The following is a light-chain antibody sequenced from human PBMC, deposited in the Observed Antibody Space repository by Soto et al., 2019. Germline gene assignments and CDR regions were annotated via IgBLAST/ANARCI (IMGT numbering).Light chain of an antibody. V-gene: IGKV3-11*01. CDR1: QSVSSY. J-gene: IGKJ5*01. Sequence: EIVLTQSPATLSLSPGERATLSCRASQSVSSYLAWYQQKPGQAPRLLIYDASNRATGIPARFSGSGSGTVFTSTISRLDTEDFAVYHFHQRSHCPSFGQETRLEI. CDR2: DAS. CDR3: HQRSHCPS.